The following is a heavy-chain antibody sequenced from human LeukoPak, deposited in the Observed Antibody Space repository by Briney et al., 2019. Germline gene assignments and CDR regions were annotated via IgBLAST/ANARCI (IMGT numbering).Heavy chain of an antibody. D-gene: IGHD3-10*01. CDR3: ATLHYGSGSPTDY. J-gene: IGHJ4*02. V-gene: IGHV3-30-3*01. CDR1: GFTFSSYA. Sequence: GGSLRLSCAAFGFTFSSYAMHWVRQAPGKGLEWVAAISYDGSNKYYADSVKGRFTISRDNSKNTLYLQMNSLRAEDTAVYYCATLHYGSGSPTDYWGQGTLVTVSS. CDR2: ISYDGSNK.